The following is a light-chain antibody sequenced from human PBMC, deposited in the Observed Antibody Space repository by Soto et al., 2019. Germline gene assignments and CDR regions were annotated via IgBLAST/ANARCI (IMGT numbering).Light chain of an antibody. CDR1: QGVSTY. J-gene: IGKJ4*01. V-gene: IGKV3-11*01. Sequence: EIVLTQSPATLSLSPGERATLSCRASQGVSTYLAWYQQKPGQTPRLLIYDASNRATGIPARFSGSGSGTDFTLTISSLEPEDFAVYYCQQRSKWPLTFGGGTQVDIK. CDR3: QQRSKWPLT. CDR2: DAS.